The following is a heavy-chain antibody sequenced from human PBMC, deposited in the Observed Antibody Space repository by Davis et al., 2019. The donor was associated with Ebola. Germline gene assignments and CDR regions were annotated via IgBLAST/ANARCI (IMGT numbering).Heavy chain of an antibody. Sequence: GESLKISCAASGFTFSSYWMHWVRQAPGKGLVWVSRINSDGSSTSYADSVKGRFTISRDNAKNTLYLQMNSLRAEDTAVYYCARVNGGGYYGSGSEIWGSVDYWGQGTLVTVSS. CDR3: ARVNGGGYYGSGSEIWGSVDY. CDR1: GFTFSSYW. CDR2: INSDGSST. D-gene: IGHD3-10*01. J-gene: IGHJ4*02. V-gene: IGHV3-74*01.